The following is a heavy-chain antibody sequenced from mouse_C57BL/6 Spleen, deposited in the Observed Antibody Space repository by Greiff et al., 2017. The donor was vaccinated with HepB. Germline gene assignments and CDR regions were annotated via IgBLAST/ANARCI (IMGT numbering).Heavy chain of an antibody. V-gene: IGHV5-17*01. J-gene: IGHJ1*03. CDR3: ARNDYYGSSYSYWYFDV. D-gene: IGHD1-1*01. CDR2: ISSGSSTI. Sequence: EVKLMESGGGLVKPGGSLKLSCAASGFTFSDYGMHWVRQAPEKGLEWVAYISSGSSTIYYADTVKGRFTISRDNAKNTLFLQMTSLRSEDTAMYYCARNDYYGSSYSYWYFDVWGTGTTVTVSS. CDR1: GFTFSDYG.